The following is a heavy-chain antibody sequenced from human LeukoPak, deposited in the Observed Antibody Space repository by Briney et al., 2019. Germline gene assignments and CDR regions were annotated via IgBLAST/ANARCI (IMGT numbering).Heavy chain of an antibody. CDR1: GFTFSSYA. CDR3: ARDGRDSSGWYFDY. J-gene: IGHJ4*02. CDR2: ISYDGSNK. D-gene: IGHD6-19*01. V-gene: IGHV3-30-3*01. Sequence: GGSLRLSCAASGFTFSSYAMHWVRQAPGKGLEWVAVISYDGSNKYYADSVKGRFTISRDNSKNTLYLQMNSLRAEDTAVYYCARDGRDSSGWYFDYWGQGTLVIVSS.